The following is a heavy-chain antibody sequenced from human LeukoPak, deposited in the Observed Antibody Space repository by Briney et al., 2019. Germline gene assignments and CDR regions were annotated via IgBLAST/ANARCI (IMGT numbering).Heavy chain of an antibody. Sequence: SETLSLTCTVSGASISAYYWGWIRQPPGKGLGWIGFIYSGGSSKHNPSLKSRVTISGDTSKNQFSLKLSSVTAADTAIYYCARDHGYSFDYWGQGALVTVSS. D-gene: IGHD5-12*01. CDR3: ARDHGYSFDY. CDR1: GASISAYY. CDR2: IYSGGSS. J-gene: IGHJ4*02. V-gene: IGHV4-59*01.